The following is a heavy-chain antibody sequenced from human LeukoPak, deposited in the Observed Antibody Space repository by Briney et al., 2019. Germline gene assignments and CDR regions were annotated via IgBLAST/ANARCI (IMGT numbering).Heavy chain of an antibody. CDR2: IKQDGSEK. Sequence: ETLSLTCFVSGYPINIDYSWGWIRQSPGKGLEWVADIKQDGSEKYYVDSVKGRFTISRQNAKKSLFLQMNSLRAEDTAVYYCARHRSGGSQDDAFDIWGQGTLVTVSS. CDR3: ARHRSGGSQDDAFDI. J-gene: IGHJ3*02. V-gene: IGHV3-7*01. CDR1: GYPINIDY. D-gene: IGHD2-15*01.